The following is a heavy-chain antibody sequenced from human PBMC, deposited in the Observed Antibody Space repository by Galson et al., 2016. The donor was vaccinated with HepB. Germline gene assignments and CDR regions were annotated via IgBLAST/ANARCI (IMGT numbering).Heavy chain of an antibody. D-gene: IGHD6-25*01. CDR3: ARDKHGSGWPPIFNY. CDR1: GYAFSGCY. Sequence: SVKVSCKASGYAFSGCYIGWVRQAPGQGLEWVGWISAYDGKTNYAQSLQGRVTMTTDTSTSTAYMELRSLRSDDTAIYYCARDKHGSGWPPIFNYWGQGTLVTVSS. CDR2: ISAYDGKT. V-gene: IGHV1-18*04. J-gene: IGHJ4*02.